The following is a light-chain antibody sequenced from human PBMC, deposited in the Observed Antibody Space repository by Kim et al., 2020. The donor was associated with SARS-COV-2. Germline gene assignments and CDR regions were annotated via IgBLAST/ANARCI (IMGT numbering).Light chain of an antibody. V-gene: IGKV1-5*01. CDR1: QSISSW. Sequence: DIQMTQSPSALSASVGDRVIITCRASQSISSWLAWYQQKPGKAPKLLIYDVSSLESGVPSRFSGSGSGTEFTLTISSLQPDDFATYYCQQYKNDHRTFGQGTKVDIK. CDR3: QQYKNDHRT. J-gene: IGKJ1*01. CDR2: DVS.